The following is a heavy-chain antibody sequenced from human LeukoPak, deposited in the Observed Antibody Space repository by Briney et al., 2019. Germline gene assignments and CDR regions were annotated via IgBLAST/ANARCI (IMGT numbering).Heavy chain of an antibody. D-gene: IGHD4-17*01. CDR1: GFTVSSNY. J-gene: IGHJ3*02. CDR3: ARGPVTKFEI. V-gene: IGHV3-53*01. CDR2: IYSGGTT. Sequence: PGRSLRLSCAASGFTVSSNYMSWVRQAPGKGLEWISVIYSGGTTYYADSVKGRFTIPRDNSNNTLYLQMHSLRAEDTAVYYCARGPVTKFEIWGQGTILTVSS.